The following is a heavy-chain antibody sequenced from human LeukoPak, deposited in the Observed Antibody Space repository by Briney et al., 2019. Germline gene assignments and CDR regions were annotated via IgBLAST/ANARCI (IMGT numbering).Heavy chain of an antibody. Sequence: ASVKVSCKASGYTSTGYYMHWVRQAPGQGLEWMGWINPNSGGTNYAQKFQGRVTMTRDTSISTAYMELSRLRSDDTAVYYCARALDPIAAAGTYWGQGTLVTVSS. CDR2: INPNSGGT. CDR3: ARALDPIAAAGTY. V-gene: IGHV1-2*02. CDR1: GYTSTGYY. J-gene: IGHJ4*02. D-gene: IGHD6-13*01.